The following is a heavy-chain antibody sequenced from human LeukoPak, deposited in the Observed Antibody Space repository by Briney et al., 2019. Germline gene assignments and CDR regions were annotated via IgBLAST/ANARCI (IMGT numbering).Heavy chain of an antibody. Sequence: KSSQTLSLTCTVSGGSISSGSYYWSWIRQPAGKGLEWIGRIYTSGSTNYNPSLNSRVTISVDTSKNQFSLKLSSVTAADTAVYYCATEGYSYGYWFDPWGQGTLVTVSS. J-gene: IGHJ5*02. V-gene: IGHV4-61*02. CDR3: ATEGYSYGYWFDP. CDR1: GGSISSGSYY. D-gene: IGHD5-18*01. CDR2: IYTSGST.